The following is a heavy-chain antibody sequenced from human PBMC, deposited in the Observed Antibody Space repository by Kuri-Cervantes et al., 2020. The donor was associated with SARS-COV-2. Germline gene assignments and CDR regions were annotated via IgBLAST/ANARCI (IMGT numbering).Heavy chain of an antibody. CDR1: GYTFTDYD. CDR2: INPRSGGT. D-gene: IGHD1-1*01. Sequence: ASVKVSCKASGYTFTDYDMHWVRQAPGQGLEWMGWINPRSGGTKYVEKFQGRVTMTRDTSISTVYMEMNRLRSDDTAVYYCARLRQLEEGYWGQGTLVTVSS. CDR3: ARLRQLEEGY. V-gene: IGHV1-2*02. J-gene: IGHJ4*02.